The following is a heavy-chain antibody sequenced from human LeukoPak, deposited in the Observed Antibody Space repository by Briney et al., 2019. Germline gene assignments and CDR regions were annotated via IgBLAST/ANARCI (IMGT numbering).Heavy chain of an antibody. CDR3: ARVPVDAAFDY. CDR2: ISYDGSNK. V-gene: IGHV3-30-3*01. Sequence: GRSLRLSCAASVYTFCIYAMHWVRQAPGKGLEWVAVISYDGSNKYYADSVKGRFTISRDNSKNTLYLQMNSLRAEDTAVYYCARVPVDAAFDYWGQGTLVTVSS. CDR1: VYTFCIYA. J-gene: IGHJ4*02. D-gene: IGHD5-12*01.